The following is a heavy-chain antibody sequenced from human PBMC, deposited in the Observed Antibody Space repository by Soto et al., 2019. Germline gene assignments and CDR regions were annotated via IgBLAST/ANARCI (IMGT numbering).Heavy chain of an antibody. CDR1: CGSISSYY. CDR3: ARSRGGYFDY. Sequence: SETLSLTCTVSCGSISSYYWSWIRQPPGKGLEWIGYIYYSGSTNYNPSLKSRVTISVDTSKNQFSLKLSSVTAADTAVYYCARSRGGYFDYWGQGTLVTVSS. D-gene: IGHD3-16*01. V-gene: IGHV4-59*01. J-gene: IGHJ4*02. CDR2: IYYSGST.